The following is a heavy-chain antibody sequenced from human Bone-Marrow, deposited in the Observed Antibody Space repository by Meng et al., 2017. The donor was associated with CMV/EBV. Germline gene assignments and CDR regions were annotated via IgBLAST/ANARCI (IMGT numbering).Heavy chain of an antibody. Sequence: QVHIVYFWAEVKKTASSMKVSCKVSGSTLTELSMNWVSQVPGTVIEWMGGFDPEDGETIYAQKFQGRVTMTEDTSKDTDYMELSSLRSEDTAVYYCATDLRGSSFDYWGQGTLVTVSS. CDR1: GSTLTELS. CDR2: FDPEDGET. J-gene: IGHJ4*02. CDR3: ATDLRGSSFDY. D-gene: IGHD3-16*01. V-gene: IGHV1-24*01.